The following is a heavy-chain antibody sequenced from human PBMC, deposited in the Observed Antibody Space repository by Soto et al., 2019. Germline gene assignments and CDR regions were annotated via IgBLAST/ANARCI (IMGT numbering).Heavy chain of an antibody. CDR2: VYWDDDI. CDR1: GFSLSTRGVG. V-gene: IGHV2-5*02. J-gene: IGHJ4*02. CDR3: AHRPYGYKYYFNY. D-gene: IGHD5-18*01. Sequence: QITLKESGPTLVKPTQILTLTCTFSGFSLSTRGVGVGWIRQPPGKALEWLALVYWDDDIWYSPSLKSRLTIHQDTSKNQVVLTMTNLDPFDTAKYYCAHRPYGYKYYFNYWGQGTLVTVSS.